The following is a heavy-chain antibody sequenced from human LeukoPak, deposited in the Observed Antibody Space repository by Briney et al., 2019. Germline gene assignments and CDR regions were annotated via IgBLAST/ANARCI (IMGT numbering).Heavy chain of an antibody. V-gene: IGHV1-8*01. CDR2: MNPNSGNT. J-gene: IGHJ4*02. Sequence: ASVKVSCKASGYTFTSYDINWVRQATGQGLEWMGWMNPNSGNTGYAQKFQGRVTMTRNTSISTAYMELSSPRSEDTAVYYCARGTLWFGDYDYWGQGTLVTVSS. D-gene: IGHD3-10*01. CDR3: ARGTLWFGDYDY. CDR1: GYTFTSYD.